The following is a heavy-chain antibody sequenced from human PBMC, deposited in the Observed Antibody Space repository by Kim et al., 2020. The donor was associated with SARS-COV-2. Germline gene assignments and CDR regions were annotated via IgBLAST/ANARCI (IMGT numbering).Heavy chain of an antibody. CDR1: GFTFTGYY. J-gene: IGHJ4*02. V-gene: IGHV1-2*02. CDR3: ASQPHVAAATWGFDY. Sequence: ASVKVSCKASGFTFTGYYIHWVRQAPGQGPEWMGWINPNSGGTNYAQNFQGRVTMTRDTSFSTAYLELSRLSSDDTAVYYCASQPHVAAATWGFDYWGQG. CDR2: INPNSGGT. D-gene: IGHD2-15*01.